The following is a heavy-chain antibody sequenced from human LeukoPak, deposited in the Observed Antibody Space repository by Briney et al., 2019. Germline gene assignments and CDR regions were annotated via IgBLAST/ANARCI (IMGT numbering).Heavy chain of an antibody. CDR3: ARDYYDSSGYYSDY. CDR1: GGTFISYA. V-gene: IGHV1-69*05. D-gene: IGHD3-22*01. CDR2: IIPIFGTA. Sequence: SVKVSCKASGGTFISYAFSWVRQAPGQGLEWMGRIIPIFGTANYAQKFQGRVTITTDESTSTAYMELSSLRSEDTAVYYCARDYYDSSGYYSDYWGQGTLVTVSS. J-gene: IGHJ4*02.